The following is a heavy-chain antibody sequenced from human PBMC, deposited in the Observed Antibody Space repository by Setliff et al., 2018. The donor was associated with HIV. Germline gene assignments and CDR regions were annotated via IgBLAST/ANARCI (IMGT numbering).Heavy chain of an antibody. CDR2: IYWDGDK. CDR3: AHGVYQTGLYGMDV. CDR1: GFSISTSGVG. J-gene: IGHJ6*02. Sequence: SGPTLANLTQPLTLICTFSGFSISTSGVGVGWIRQPPGKALDWLSLIYWDGDKGYSPSLRSRLTITKDTSKNQVVLAMTNMDPVDTATYYSAHGVYQTGLYGMDVWGQGTTVTVSS. D-gene: IGHD1-1*01. V-gene: IGHV2-5*02.